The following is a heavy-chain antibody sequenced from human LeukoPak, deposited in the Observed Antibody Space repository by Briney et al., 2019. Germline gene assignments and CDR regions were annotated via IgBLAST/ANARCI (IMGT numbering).Heavy chain of an antibody. Sequence: GASVKVSCKASGYTFTSYYMHWVRQAPGQGLEWMGIINPSGGSTSYAQKFQGRVTITADKSTSTAYMELSSLRSEDTAVYYCARDSTCSGGSCYSGYWGQGTLVTVSS. CDR3: ARDSTCSGGSCYSGY. J-gene: IGHJ4*02. D-gene: IGHD2-15*01. CDR2: INPSGGST. V-gene: IGHV1-46*01. CDR1: GYTFTSYY.